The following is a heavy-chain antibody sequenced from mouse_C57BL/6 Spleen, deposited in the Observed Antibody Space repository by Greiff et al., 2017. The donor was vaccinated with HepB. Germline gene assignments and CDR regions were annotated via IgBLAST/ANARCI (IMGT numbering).Heavy chain of an antibody. CDR3: ASQAYYSLWFAY. CDR2: IDPSDSYT. D-gene: IGHD2-12*01. CDR1: GYTFTSYW. Sequence: QVQLQQPGAELVRPGTSVKLSCKASGYTFTSYWMHWVKQRPGQGLEWIGVIDPSDSYTNYNQKFKGKATLTVDTSSSTAYMQLSSLTSEDSAVYYCASQAYYSLWFAYWGQGTLVTVSA. V-gene: IGHV1-59*01. J-gene: IGHJ3*01.